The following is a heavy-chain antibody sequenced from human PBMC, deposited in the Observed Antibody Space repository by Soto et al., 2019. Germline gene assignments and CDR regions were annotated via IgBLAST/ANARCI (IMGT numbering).Heavy chain of an antibody. J-gene: IGHJ4*02. V-gene: IGHV3-30-3*01. D-gene: IGHD3-22*01. CDR1: GFTFSSYS. Sequence: PXGSLRLSFAASGFTFSSYSMHWVRQAPGKGLEWVAVISYDGSNKYYADSVKGRFTISRDNSKNTLYMQMNSLRAEDTAVYYCAREFLVVMDYWGQGTLVTV. CDR3: AREFLVVMDY. CDR2: ISYDGSNK.